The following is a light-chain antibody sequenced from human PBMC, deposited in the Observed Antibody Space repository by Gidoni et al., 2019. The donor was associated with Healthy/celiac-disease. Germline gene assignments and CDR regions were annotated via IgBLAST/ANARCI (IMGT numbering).Light chain of an antibody. CDR1: SSDVGGYNY. V-gene: IGLV2-14*01. CDR3: SSYTSSSTLVV. J-gene: IGLJ2*01. CDR2: EVS. Sequence: QSALTQPASVSGSPGQSITLSCTGTSSDVGGYNYVSWYQRHPGKAPKLMIYEVSNRPAGVSNRFSGSKSGNTASLTISGLQAEDEADYYCSSYTSSSTLVVFGGGTKLTVL.